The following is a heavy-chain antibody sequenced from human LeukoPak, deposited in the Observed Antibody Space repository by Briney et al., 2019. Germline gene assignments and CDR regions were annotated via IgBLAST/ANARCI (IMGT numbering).Heavy chain of an antibody. CDR1: GFTFSSFA. J-gene: IGHJ4*02. V-gene: IGHV3-23*01. Sequence: GGSLRLSCAASGFTFSSFAMSWVRQAPGKGLEWVSGIIGSGGNTYHADSVKGRFTISRDNSKNTLYLQMHSLRAEDTAVYYCAKFRGFCANTSCYTADCWGQGTLVTVSS. CDR2: IIGSGGNT. CDR3: AKFRGFCANTSCYTADC. D-gene: IGHD2-2*02.